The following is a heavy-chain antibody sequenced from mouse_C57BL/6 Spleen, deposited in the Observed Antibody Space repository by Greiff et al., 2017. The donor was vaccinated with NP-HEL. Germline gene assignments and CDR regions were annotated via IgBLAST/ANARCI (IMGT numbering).Heavy chain of an antibody. J-gene: IGHJ1*03. CDR1: GFTFSSYA. CDR3: TRDQTVVAPWYFDV. V-gene: IGHV5-9-1*02. CDR2: ISSGGDYI. Sequence: EVMLVESGEGLVKPGGSLKLSCAASGFTFSSYAMSWVRQTPEKRLEWVAYISSGGDYIYYADTVKGRFTISRDNARNTLYLQMSSLKSEDTAMYYCTRDQTVVAPWYFDVWGTGTTVTVSS. D-gene: IGHD1-1*01.